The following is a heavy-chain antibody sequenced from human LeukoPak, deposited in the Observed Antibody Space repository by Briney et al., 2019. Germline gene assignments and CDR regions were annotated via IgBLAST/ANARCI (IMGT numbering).Heavy chain of an antibody. CDR3: ASNRIAAAEGVADY. CDR2: IYTSGST. CDR1: GGSFSGYY. V-gene: IGHV4-59*10. J-gene: IGHJ4*02. Sequence: PSETLSLTCAVYGGSFSGYYWSWIRQPAGKGLEWIGRIYTSGSTNYNPSLKSRVTMSVDTSKNQFSLRLSSVTAADTAVYYCASNRIAAAEGVADYWGQGTLVTVSS. D-gene: IGHD6-13*01.